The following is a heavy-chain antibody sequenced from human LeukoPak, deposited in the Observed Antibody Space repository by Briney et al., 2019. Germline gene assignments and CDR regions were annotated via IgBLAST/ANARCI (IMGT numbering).Heavy chain of an antibody. Sequence: SETLSLTCTVSGGSISSSSYYWGWIRQPPGEGLEWIGSIYYSGSTYYNPSLKSRVTISVDTSKNQFSLKLSSVTAADTAVYYCARDSEIAVAGRKYNWFDPWGQGTLVTVSS. J-gene: IGHJ5*02. CDR2: IYYSGST. CDR3: ARDSEIAVAGRKYNWFDP. D-gene: IGHD6-19*01. V-gene: IGHV4-39*07. CDR1: GGSISSSSYY.